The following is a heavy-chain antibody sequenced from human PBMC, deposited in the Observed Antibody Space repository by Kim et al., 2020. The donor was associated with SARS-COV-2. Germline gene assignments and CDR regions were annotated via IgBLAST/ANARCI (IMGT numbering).Heavy chain of an antibody. CDR1: GFTFDTYG. CDR3: ARDDHYGAGRSYLLYHYG. D-gene: IGHD3-10*01. CDR2: IWYDGGKK. J-gene: IGHJ6*01. Sequence: GGSLRLSCAASGFTFDTYGMHWVRQAPGKGLEWVAVIWYDGGKKDYADSVKGRFTISRDNSKSTLHLQMNSLRVEDTAVYYCARDDHYGAGRSYLLYHYG. V-gene: IGHV3-33*01.